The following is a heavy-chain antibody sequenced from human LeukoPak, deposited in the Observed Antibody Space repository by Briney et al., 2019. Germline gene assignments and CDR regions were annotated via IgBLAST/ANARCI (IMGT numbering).Heavy chain of an antibody. Sequence: PGGSLRLSCAASGFTFSSYAMSWARQAPGKGLEWVSAISGSGGSTYYADSVKGRLTIPRDNSKNTLYLQMNSLRAEDTAVYYCAKEEWLFYGWFDPWGQGTLVTVSS. CDR3: AKEEWLFYGWFDP. CDR2: ISGSGGST. D-gene: IGHD3-3*01. V-gene: IGHV3-23*01. J-gene: IGHJ5*02. CDR1: GFTFSSYA.